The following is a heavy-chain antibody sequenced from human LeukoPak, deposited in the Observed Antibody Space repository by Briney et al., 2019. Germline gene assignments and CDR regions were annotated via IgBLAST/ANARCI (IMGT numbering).Heavy chain of an antibody. CDR1: GFTFSSYS. CDR3: AGGDFTIPHWSDP. CDR2: ISSSSSYI. Sequence: PGGSLRLSCAASGFTFSSYSMNWVRQAPGKGLEWVSSISSSSSYIYYADSVKGRFTISRDNAKNSLYLQMNSLRAEDTAVYYCAGGDFTIPHWSDPWGQGTLVTVSS. D-gene: IGHD3-3*01. V-gene: IGHV3-21*01. J-gene: IGHJ5*02.